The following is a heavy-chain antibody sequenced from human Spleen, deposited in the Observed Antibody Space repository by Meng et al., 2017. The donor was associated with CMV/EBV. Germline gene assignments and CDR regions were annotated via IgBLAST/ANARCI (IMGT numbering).Heavy chain of an antibody. J-gene: IGHJ4*02. CDR2: IKQEGREK. D-gene: IGHD3-16*01. CDR3: VRVLGDNSGYFFDY. Sequence: GESLKISCAASGFTFSSYWMSWVRQAPGKGLEWLTNIKQEGREKDFVDSVKGRFTISRDNARNSLYLQMNSLRVEDTAMYYCVRVLGDNSGYFFDYWGQGTLVTVSS. V-gene: IGHV3-7*01. CDR1: GFTFSSYW.